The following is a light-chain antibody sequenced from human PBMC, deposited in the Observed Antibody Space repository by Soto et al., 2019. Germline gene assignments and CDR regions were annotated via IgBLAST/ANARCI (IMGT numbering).Light chain of an antibody. CDR3: QQYGSSPTWT. V-gene: IGKV3-20*01. CDR1: QSVSSSY. J-gene: IGKJ1*01. CDR2: GAS. Sequence: EIVLTQSPGTLSLSPGERATVSCRAVQSVSSSYLAWYQQKPGQGPRLLIYGASSRATGIPDRFSGSGSGTDFTLTISRLEPEDFAVYYCQQYGSSPTWTFGQGTKVDIK.